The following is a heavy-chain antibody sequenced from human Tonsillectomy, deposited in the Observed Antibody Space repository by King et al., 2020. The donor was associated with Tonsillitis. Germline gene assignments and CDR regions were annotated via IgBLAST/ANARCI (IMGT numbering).Heavy chain of an antibody. CDR1: GFTFSSYG. CDR2: ISYDGSNK. D-gene: IGHD3-10*01. CDR3: AKGEKLLWFGEAHPQMGGFDY. Sequence: VKLVESGGGVVQPGRSLRLSCAASGFTFSSYGMHWVRQAPGKGLEWVAVISYDGSNKYYADSVKGRFTISRDNSKNTLYLQMNSLRAEDTAVYYCAKGEKLLWFGEAHPQMGGFDYWGQGTLVTVSS. J-gene: IGHJ4*02. V-gene: IGHV3-30*18.